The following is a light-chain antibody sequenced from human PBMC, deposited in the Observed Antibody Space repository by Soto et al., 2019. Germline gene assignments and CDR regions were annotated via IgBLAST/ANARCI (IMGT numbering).Light chain of an antibody. Sequence: DIQMTQSPSSLSASVGDRVTITCQAIQDISNYLNWYQQKPGKAPKLLIYDASNLETGVPSRFSGSGSVTDFTFTISSLQPEDIATYYCQHSKTFGQGTKLEIK. J-gene: IGKJ2*01. CDR1: QDISNY. CDR2: DAS. V-gene: IGKV1-33*01. CDR3: QHSKT.